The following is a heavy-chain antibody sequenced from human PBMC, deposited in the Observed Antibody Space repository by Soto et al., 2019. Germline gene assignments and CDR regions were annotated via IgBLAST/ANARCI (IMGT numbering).Heavy chain of an antibody. V-gene: IGHV4-39*01. CDR2: IYYSGST. CDR3: ARSLVGATTLGFDY. CDR1: GGSISSSSYY. Sequence: QLQLQESGPGLVKPSETLSLTCTVSGGSISSSSYYWGWIRQPPGKGLEWIGSIYYSGSTYYNSSLKSRVTISVDTSKNQFSLKLSSVTAADTAVYYCARSLVGATTLGFDYWGQGTRVTVSS. J-gene: IGHJ4*02. D-gene: IGHD1-26*01.